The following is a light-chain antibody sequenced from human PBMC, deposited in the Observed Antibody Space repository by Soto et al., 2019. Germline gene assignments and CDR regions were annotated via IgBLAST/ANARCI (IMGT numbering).Light chain of an antibody. Sequence: DIQMTQSPSSLSASVGDRVTITCRASQGIGNGLGWYQQRPGKAPNRLIYAASTLQSGVPSRFSGSGSGTEFTLTISSLQPEDFTTYYCLQHNSYPRTFGEGTKVEIK. CDR2: AAS. CDR1: QGIGNG. J-gene: IGKJ4*02. CDR3: LQHNSYPRT. V-gene: IGKV1-17*01.